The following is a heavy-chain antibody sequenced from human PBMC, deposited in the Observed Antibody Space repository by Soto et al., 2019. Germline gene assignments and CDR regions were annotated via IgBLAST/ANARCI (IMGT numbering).Heavy chain of an antibody. Sequence: SETLSLTCAVDGGSFSSYYWRWIRQPPGKGLEWIGEINHSGGTSYSPSLKSRVTISVDTSKSQFSLKLTSVTAADRAVYYCARGRVDTVDSSGFYEYWGHGTSVPVSS. V-gene: IGHV4-34*01. CDR1: GGSFSSYY. D-gene: IGHD3-22*01. CDR3: ARGRVDTVDSSGFYEY. CDR2: INHSGGT. J-gene: IGHJ4*01.